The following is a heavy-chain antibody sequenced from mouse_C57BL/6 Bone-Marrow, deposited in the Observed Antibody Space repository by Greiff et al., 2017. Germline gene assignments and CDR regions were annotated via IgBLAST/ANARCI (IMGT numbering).Heavy chain of an antibody. CDR2: IWGDGST. D-gene: IGHD2-4*01. J-gene: IGHJ2*01. Sequence: VKLQESGPGLVAPSQRLSITCTVSGFSLTSYGVSWVRQPPGKGLEWLGVIWGDGSTNYHSALIFRLSISKDNSKSQVFLKLNRLQTDDTATDSCAKQRDYDGGDYWGQGNTLTVSS. CDR3: AKQRDYDGGDY. V-gene: IGHV2-3*01. CDR1: GFSLTSYG.